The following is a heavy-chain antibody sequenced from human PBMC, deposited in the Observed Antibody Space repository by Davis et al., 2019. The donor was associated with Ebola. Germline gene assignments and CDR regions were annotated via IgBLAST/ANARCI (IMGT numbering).Heavy chain of an antibody. CDR2: IYTDDSDT. CDR3: ASLRRTITGMDDAFDI. CDR1: GNSFTSHW. D-gene: IGHD2-8*02. J-gene: IGHJ3*02. Sequence: ESLNISCKDSGNSFTSHWIGSVRQMPGKGLDWKRIIYTDDSDTRYSPSFRGQVTISADKSMKTAFLQWSSLKASDTAMYYCASLRRTITGMDDAFDIWGQGTMVTVSS. V-gene: IGHV5-51*01.